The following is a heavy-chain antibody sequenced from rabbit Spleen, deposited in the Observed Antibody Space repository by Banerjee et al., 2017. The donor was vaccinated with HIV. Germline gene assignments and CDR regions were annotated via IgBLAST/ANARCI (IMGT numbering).Heavy chain of an antibody. CDR1: GFSFSDTDV. Sequence: QEQLVESGGGLVKPEGSLTLTCKASGFSFSDTDVMCWVRQAPGKGLEWIGYIDPVFGITYYANWVNGRFTISSHNAQNTLFLQLNSLTAADTATYFCVREVAAKFSLWGQGTLVTVS. CDR2: IDPVFGIT. CDR3: VREVAAKFSL. V-gene: IGHV1S47*01. J-gene: IGHJ4*01. D-gene: IGHD4-1*01.